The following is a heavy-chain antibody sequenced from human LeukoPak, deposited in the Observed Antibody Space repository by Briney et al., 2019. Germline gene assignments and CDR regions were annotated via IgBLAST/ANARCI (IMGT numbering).Heavy chain of an antibody. CDR3: ARRGSYYDFWSGYYPNYYYGMDV. CDR2: ISSSSSYI. D-gene: IGHD3-3*01. V-gene: IGHV3-21*01. CDR1: GFTFSSYS. Sequence: GGSLRLSFAASGFTFSSYSMNWVRQAPGKGLEWVSSISSSSSYIYYADSVKGRFTISRDNAKNSLYLQMNSLRAEDTAVYYCARRGSYYDFWSGYYPNYYYGMDVWGQGTTVTVSS. J-gene: IGHJ6*02.